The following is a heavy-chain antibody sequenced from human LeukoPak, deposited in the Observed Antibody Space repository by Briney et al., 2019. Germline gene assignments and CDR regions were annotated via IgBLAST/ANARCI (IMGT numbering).Heavy chain of an antibody. CDR2: IIPISGTP. CDR3: ARGESSGYYANYYFDY. CDR1: GGTFSSYA. Sequence: SVKVSCKASGGTFSSYAISWVRQAPGQGLHWMGGIIPISGTPNYAQKFQGRVTITTDESTSTAYMELSSLRSEDTAVYYCARGESSGYYANYYFDYWGQGTLVTVSS. J-gene: IGHJ4*02. V-gene: IGHV1-69*05. D-gene: IGHD3-22*01.